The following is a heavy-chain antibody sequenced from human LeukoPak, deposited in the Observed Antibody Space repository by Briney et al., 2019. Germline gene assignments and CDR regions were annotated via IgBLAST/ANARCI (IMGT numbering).Heavy chain of an antibody. CDR2: FSGSGGST. V-gene: IGHV3-23*01. Sequence: PGGSLRLSCAASGFTFSSYAMSWVRQAPGKGLEWVSAFSGSGGSTYYADSVKGRFTISRDNSKNTLYLQMNSLRAEDTAVYYCAKGSPTGYSSSWAFFDYWGQGTLVTVSS. D-gene: IGHD6-13*01. CDR1: GFTFSSYA. CDR3: AKGSPTGYSSSWAFFDY. J-gene: IGHJ4*02.